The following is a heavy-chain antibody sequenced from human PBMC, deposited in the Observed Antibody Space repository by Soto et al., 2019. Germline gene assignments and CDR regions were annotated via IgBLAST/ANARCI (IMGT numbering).Heavy chain of an antibody. CDR2: IIPILGIA. D-gene: IGHD2-8*02. CDR1: GGTFSSYT. Sequence: QVQLVQSGAEVKKPGSSVKVSCKASGGTFSSYTISWVRQAPGQGLEWMGRIIPILGIANYAQKFQGRVTITADKSTITAYMELSSLRSEDTAVYYCAREATVLGDAFDIWGQGTMVTVSS. V-gene: IGHV1-69*02. J-gene: IGHJ3*02. CDR3: AREATVLGDAFDI.